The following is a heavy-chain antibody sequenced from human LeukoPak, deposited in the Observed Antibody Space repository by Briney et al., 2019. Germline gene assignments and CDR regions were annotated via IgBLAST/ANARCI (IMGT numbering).Heavy chain of an antibody. J-gene: IGHJ4*02. D-gene: IGHD1-26*01. CDR2: IYHSGST. CDR1: GGSFSGYY. CDR3: ARGLRVGNTGYYFDY. Sequence: SETLSLTCAVYGGSFSGYYWSWIRQPPGKGLEWIGYIYHSGSTYYNASLKSRVTMSVDTSKNQFSLNLNSVTAADTAVYYCARGLRVGNTGYYFDYWGQGTLVTVSS. V-gene: IGHV4-34*11.